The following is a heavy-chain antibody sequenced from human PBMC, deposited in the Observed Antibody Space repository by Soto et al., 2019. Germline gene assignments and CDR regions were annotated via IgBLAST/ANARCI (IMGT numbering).Heavy chain of an antibody. D-gene: IGHD3-3*01. Sequence: EVQLVESGGGLVQPGRSLRLSCAASGFTFDDYAMHWVRQAPGKGLEWVSGISWNRGSIGYADSVKGRFTISRDNAKNPLYLQMNSLRAEDTALYYCAKGVAGWYYFDYWGQGTLVTVSS. CDR2: ISWNRGSI. CDR3: AKGVAGWYYFDY. V-gene: IGHV3-9*01. J-gene: IGHJ4*02. CDR1: GFTFDDYA.